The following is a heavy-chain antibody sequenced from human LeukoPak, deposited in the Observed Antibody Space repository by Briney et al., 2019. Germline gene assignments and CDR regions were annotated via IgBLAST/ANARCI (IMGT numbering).Heavy chain of an antibody. J-gene: IGHJ4*02. CDR1: GGSISSYY. V-gene: IGHV4-4*07. D-gene: IGHD3-22*01. Sequence: SETLSLTCTVSGGSISSYYWSWIRQPAGKGLEWIGRIYASGSTKYNPSLKSRVTMSVDTSKYQFSLKLSSVTAADTAVYYCARAISNDDNSGYYYWGQGTLVTVSS. CDR2: IYASGST. CDR3: ARAISNDDNSGYYY.